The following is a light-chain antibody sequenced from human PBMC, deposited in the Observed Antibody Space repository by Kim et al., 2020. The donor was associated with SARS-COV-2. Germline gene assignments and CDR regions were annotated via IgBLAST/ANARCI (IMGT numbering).Light chain of an antibody. V-gene: IGKV3D-15*01. Sequence: VSPGERATLACRASQSVNSNLAWYQQKPGQAPRLLIYGASIRATDIAARFSGSGSGTEFTLTISSLQSEDFAVYYCQQYNNWPLYTFGQGTKLEI. J-gene: IGKJ2*01. CDR2: GAS. CDR1: QSVNSN. CDR3: QQYNNWPLYT.